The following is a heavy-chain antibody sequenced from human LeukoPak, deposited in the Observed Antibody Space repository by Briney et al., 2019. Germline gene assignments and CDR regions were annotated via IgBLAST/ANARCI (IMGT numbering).Heavy chain of an antibody. CDR3: ATGVVAATRFDY. Sequence: ASVKVSCKVSGYTLTELSMHWVRQAPGKGLEWMGGFDPEDGETIYAQKFQGRVTMTEDTSTDTAYMELSSLRSEGTAVYYCATGVVAATRFDYWGQGTLVTVSS. CDR1: GYTLTELS. J-gene: IGHJ4*02. V-gene: IGHV1-24*01. CDR2: FDPEDGET. D-gene: IGHD2-15*01.